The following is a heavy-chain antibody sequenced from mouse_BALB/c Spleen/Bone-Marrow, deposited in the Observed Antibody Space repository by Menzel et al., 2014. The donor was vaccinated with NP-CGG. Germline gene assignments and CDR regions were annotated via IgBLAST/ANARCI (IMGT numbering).Heavy chain of an antibody. CDR2: IHPSDSET. Sequence: QVQPQQPGAELVRPGASVKLSCKASGYSFTNYWMNWVKQRPGQGLEWIGMIHPSDSETRLNQKFKDKATLTVDKSSSTAYMQVSSPTSEDSAVYYCARFGNYEGFGYWGQGTLVTVSA. CDR3: ARFGNYEGFGY. J-gene: IGHJ3*01. CDR1: GYSFTNYW. D-gene: IGHD2-1*01. V-gene: IGHV1-74*01.